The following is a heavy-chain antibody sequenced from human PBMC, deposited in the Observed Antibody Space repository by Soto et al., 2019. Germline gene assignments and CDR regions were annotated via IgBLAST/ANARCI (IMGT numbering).Heavy chain of an antibody. Sequence: PGGSLRLSCAVSGFTFNDYYMSWIRQAPGKGLEWISYISGGGSTTYHADSVRGRFTISRDNAKNSLFLQMNSLRAEDTAFYYCAREVRTSGWFRRLDSWGQGILVTVSS. D-gene: IGHD6-19*01. CDR3: AREVRTSGWFRRLDS. CDR1: GFTFNDYY. J-gene: IGHJ4*02. V-gene: IGHV3-11*01. CDR2: ISGGGSTT.